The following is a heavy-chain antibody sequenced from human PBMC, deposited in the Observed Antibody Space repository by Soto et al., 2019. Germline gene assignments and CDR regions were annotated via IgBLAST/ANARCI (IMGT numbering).Heavy chain of an antibody. CDR2: IRSKANSYAT. D-gene: IGHD3-10*01. CDR3: TSLLGEEGSGSYDY. J-gene: IGHJ4*02. CDR1: GFTFSGSA. V-gene: IGHV3-73*02. Sequence: EVQLVESGGGLVQPGGSLKLSCAASGFTFSGSAMHWVRQASGKGLEWVGRIRSKANSYATAYAASVKGRFTISRDDSKNTAYLQMKSLKTEDTAVYYCTSLLGEEGSGSYDYWGQGTLVTVSS.